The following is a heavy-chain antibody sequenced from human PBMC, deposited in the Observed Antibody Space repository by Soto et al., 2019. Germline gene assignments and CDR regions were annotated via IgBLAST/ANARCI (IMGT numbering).Heavy chain of an antibody. CDR1: GGSISTYY. D-gene: IGHD2-15*01. Sequence: QVQLQESGPGLVKPAETLSLTCTVSGGSISTYYWSWIRQPPGKGLEWIGYIYHTGSTNCNPSLKSRLTISVDTSKNQFSLKLNSVTAADTAVYYCARGVHERWWGEKDALDVWGQGTMVTVSS. J-gene: IGHJ3*01. CDR2: IYHTGST. CDR3: ARGVHERWWGEKDALDV. V-gene: IGHV4-59*01.